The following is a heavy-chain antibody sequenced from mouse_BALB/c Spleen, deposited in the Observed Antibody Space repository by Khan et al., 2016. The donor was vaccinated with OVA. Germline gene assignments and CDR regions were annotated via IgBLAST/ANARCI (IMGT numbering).Heavy chain of an antibody. J-gene: IGHJ3*01. CDR1: GYTFTDFT. CDR3: NRGGGGNRFAY. V-gene: IGHV1S137*01. CDR2: ISTYYGDA. Sequence: QVRLQQSGAELVRPGVSVKISCKGSGYTFTDFTLHWVKQSHAMSLEWIGVISTYYGDATYNQRFKDKATMTVDKSSSTAYMELARLTSEDSAICYGNRGGGGNRFAYWGQGTLVTVSA.